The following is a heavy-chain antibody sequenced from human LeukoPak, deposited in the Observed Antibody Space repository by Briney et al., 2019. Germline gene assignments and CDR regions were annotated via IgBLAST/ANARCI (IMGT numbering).Heavy chain of an antibody. CDR1: GFTFKKYW. Sequence: GGSLRLSCAASGFTFKKYWMNWVRQVPGKGLECLANIKEDGSETYYADSVKGRFTISRDNPKDLLFLQINSLRVEDTAVYYCAREAPRRGETRDGYRWGQGTLVTVSS. V-gene: IGHV3-7*01. D-gene: IGHD5-24*01. J-gene: IGHJ4*02. CDR2: IKEDGSET. CDR3: AREAPRRGETRDGYR.